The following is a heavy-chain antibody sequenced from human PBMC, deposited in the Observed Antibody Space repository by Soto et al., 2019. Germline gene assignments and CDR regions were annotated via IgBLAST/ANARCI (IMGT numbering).Heavy chain of an antibody. Sequence: QLQLQESGPRLVKPSETLSLTCTVSGGSTSSYSHYCGWIRQPPGQGLGWIGYMYYRGSTYYNPSLKSRVTMSVDTSKKQFSLNLSSVTAADTAVYYCATMPITGETPYYFDYSDQGTLVTVSS. V-gene: IGHV4-39*01. D-gene: IGHD1-20*01. CDR1: GGSTSSYSHY. CDR3: ATMPITGETPYYFDY. J-gene: IGHJ4*02. CDR2: MYYRGST.